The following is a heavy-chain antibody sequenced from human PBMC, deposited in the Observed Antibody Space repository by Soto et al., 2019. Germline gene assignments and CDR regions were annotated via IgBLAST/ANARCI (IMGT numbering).Heavy chain of an antibody. Sequence: EVQLLESGGGLVQPGGSLRLSCAASGFTFSSYAMSWVRQAPGKGLEWVSAISGSGGSTYYADSVKGRFTISRDNSKNTLDLQMNSLRGEDTAVYYRAKASGLFGEFGYWGQGTLGTVSS. CDR1: GFTFSSYA. D-gene: IGHD3-10*02. V-gene: IGHV3-23*01. CDR2: ISGSGGST. CDR3: AKASGLFGEFGY. J-gene: IGHJ4*02.